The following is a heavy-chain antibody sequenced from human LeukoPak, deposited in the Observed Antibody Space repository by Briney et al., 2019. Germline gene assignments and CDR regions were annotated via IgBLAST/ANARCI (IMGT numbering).Heavy chain of an antibody. Sequence: SETLSLTCTVSGGSISSSSYYWGWIRQPPGKGLEWLGSIYYSGSTYYNPSLKSRVTISVDTSKNQFSLKLSSVTAADTAVYYCARALKMWFDPWGQGTLVTVSS. CDR3: ARALKMWFDP. CDR1: GGSISSSSYY. CDR2: IYYSGST. J-gene: IGHJ5*02. V-gene: IGHV4-39*07. D-gene: IGHD5-24*01.